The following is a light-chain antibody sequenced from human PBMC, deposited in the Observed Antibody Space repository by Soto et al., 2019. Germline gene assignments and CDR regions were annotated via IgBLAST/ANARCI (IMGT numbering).Light chain of an antibody. V-gene: IGKV3-15*01. J-gene: IGKJ5*01. CDR1: QSVSSSY. CDR3: QQYNNWPPIT. Sequence: EVVLTQSPAILSLSPGERAALSCRASQSVSSSYLAWYQQKPGQAPRLLIYGASTRATGVPARFSGTGSGTEFTLTISSLQPEDFAVYYCQQYNNWPPITFGQGTRLEI. CDR2: GAS.